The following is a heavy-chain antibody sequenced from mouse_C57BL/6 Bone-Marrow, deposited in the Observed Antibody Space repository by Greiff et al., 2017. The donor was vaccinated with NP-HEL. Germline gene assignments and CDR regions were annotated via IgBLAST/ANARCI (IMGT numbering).Heavy chain of an antibody. CDR3: ARRNYVYAMDD. V-gene: IGHV1-42*01. CDR2: INPSTGGT. CDR1: GYSFTGYY. D-gene: IGHD1-1*01. Sequence: VQLQQSGPELVKPGASVKISCKASGYSFTGYYMNWVKQSPEKSLEWIGEINPSTGGTNYKQKFKAKATVTVDKSSSTAYMQLNSLTSEDSAVYYCARRNYVYAMDDWGQGITVTVAS. J-gene: IGHJ4*01.